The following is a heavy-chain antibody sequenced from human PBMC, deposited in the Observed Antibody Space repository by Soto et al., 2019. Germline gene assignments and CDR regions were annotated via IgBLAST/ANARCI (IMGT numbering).Heavy chain of an antibody. D-gene: IGHD3-10*01. Sequence: GGSLRLSCAASGFTFSSYSMNWVRQAPGKGLEWVSYISSSSSTICYADSVKGRFTISRDNAKNSLYLQLTSLRVEDTAVYYCVRDYGFNLDQWGQGTLVTVSS. CDR1: GFTFSSYS. J-gene: IGHJ4*02. CDR3: VRDYGFNLDQ. CDR2: ISSSSSTI. V-gene: IGHV3-48*01.